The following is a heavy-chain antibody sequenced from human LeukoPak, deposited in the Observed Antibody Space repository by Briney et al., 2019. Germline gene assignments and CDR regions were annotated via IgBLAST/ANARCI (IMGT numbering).Heavy chain of an antibody. CDR1: GFTFSSYA. V-gene: IGHV3-64D*06. CDR2: ISSNGGST. Sequence: PGGSLRLSCSASGFTFSSYAMHWVRQAPGKGLEYVSAISSNGGSTYYADSVKGRFTISRDNSKNTLYLQMSSLRAEDTAVYYCAKEPEYCSGGSCYHLDYWGQGTLVTVSS. CDR3: AKEPEYCSGGSCYHLDY. J-gene: IGHJ4*02. D-gene: IGHD2-15*01.